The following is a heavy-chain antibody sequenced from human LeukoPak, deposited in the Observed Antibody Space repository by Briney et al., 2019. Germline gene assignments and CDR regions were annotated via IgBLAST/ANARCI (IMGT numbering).Heavy chain of an antibody. V-gene: IGHV3-23*01. CDR3: AKDEDARPMYFQD. Sequence: GGSPGPSRAAPGFNFIRYAMSWGRPGPGKGLEWVLAISGSGGSIYYAASVKGRFTVSRDNSKNTLYLQMNTLRAEDTAVYYCAKDEDARPMYFQDWGQGTLVTVSS. CDR1: GFNFIRYA. J-gene: IGHJ1*01. CDR2: ISGSGGSI. D-gene: IGHD3-10*02.